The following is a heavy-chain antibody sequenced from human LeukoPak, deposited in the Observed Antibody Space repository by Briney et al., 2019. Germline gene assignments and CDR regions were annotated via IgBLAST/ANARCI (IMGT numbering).Heavy chain of an antibody. D-gene: IGHD3-3*01. J-gene: IGHJ4*02. CDR2: IYYSGST. Sequence: SETLSLTCTVSGVSISSSNSYWGWIRQPPGKGLEWIGSIYYSGSTYYNPSLKSRVTISVDTSKNQFSLKLSSVTAADTAVYYCARDWGSGYSTFDYWGQGTLVTVSS. V-gene: IGHV4-39*07. CDR1: GVSISSSNSY. CDR3: ARDWGSGYSTFDY.